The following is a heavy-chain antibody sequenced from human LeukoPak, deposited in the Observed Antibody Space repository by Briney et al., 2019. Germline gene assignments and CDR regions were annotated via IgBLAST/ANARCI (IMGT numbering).Heavy chain of an antibody. CDR3: AKMTGNYLTGYYFDY. D-gene: IGHD1-7*01. J-gene: IGHJ4*02. V-gene: IGHV4-59*01. CDR1: GGSISSYY. CDR2: IYYSVST. Sequence: PSETLSLTCSVSGGSISSYYWTWIRQPPGKGLEWIGYIYYSVSTNYNPSLKSRVTISVDTSKNQFSLKLSSVTAADTAVYYCAKMTGNYLTGYYFDYWGQGTLVTVSS.